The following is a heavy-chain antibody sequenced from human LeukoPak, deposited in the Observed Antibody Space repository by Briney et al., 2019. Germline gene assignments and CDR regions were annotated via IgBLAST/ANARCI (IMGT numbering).Heavy chain of an antibody. V-gene: IGHV1-3*01. CDR3: ARGWGSTSDYYYGMDV. CDR2: INAGNGNT. J-gene: IGHJ6*02. Sequence: ASVKVSCKASGYTFTGYYMHWVRQAPGQGLEWMGWINAGNGNTKYSQKFQGRVTITRDTSASTAYMELSSLRSEDTAVYYCARGWGSTSDYYYGMDVWGQGATVTVSS. CDR1: GYTFTGYY. D-gene: IGHD2-2*01.